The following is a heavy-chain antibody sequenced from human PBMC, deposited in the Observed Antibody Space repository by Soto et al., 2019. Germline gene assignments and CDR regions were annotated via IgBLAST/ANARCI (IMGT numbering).Heavy chain of an antibody. CDR1: GFTFDDYA. Sequence: EVQLVESGGGLVQPGRSLRLSCAASGFTFDDYAMHWVRQAPGKGLEWVSGISWNSGSIGYADSVKGRFTISRDNAKNYLYLQMNSLRAEDTALYYCAKDVTSSGYGQSFDYWGQGTLVTVSS. J-gene: IGHJ4*02. V-gene: IGHV3-9*01. CDR3: AKDVTSSGYGQSFDY. CDR2: ISWNSGSI. D-gene: IGHD5-12*01.